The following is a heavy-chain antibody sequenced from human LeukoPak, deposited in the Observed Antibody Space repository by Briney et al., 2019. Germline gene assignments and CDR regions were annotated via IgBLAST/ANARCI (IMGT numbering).Heavy chain of an antibody. CDR3: ARTIAAAAYFDY. V-gene: IGHV4-4*07. J-gene: IGHJ4*02. Sequence: SETLSLTCTVSGGSISSYYWSWIRQPAGKGLEWIGRIYTSGSTNYNPSLKSRVTMSVDTSKDQFSLKLSSVTAADTAVYYCARTIAAAAYFDYWGQGTLVTVSP. CDR1: GGSISSYY. CDR2: IYTSGST. D-gene: IGHD6-13*01.